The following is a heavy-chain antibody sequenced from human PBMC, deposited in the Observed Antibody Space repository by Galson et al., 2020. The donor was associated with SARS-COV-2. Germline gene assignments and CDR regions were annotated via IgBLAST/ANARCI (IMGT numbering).Heavy chain of an antibody. Sequence: SETLSLTCTVSGGSISRYFWSWIRQSPEMGLEWMGHIYYTGITNYYPSLKGRVTISIDTSNYQFSLRLSSVTAADTAVYYCAGVTNYYDSRRFPKRWVDRWGQGTLVTVSA. J-gene: IGHJ4*02. CDR1: GGSISRYF. CDR2: IYYTGIT. D-gene: IGHD3-22*01. CDR3: AGVTNYYDSRRFPKRWVDR. V-gene: IGHV4-59*08.